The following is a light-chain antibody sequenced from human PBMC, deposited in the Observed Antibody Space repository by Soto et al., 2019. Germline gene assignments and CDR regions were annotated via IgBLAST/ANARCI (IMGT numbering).Light chain of an antibody. V-gene: IGKV3-15*01. Sequence: EIVMTQSPATLSVSPGDTATLSCRASQSIGSNVGWYQQKPGQAPRLLIYGASTRATGISARFSGSGSGTDFSLTISSLQYEDLAVYYCQQYNTWSLITVGQGTRLEI. CDR3: QQYNTWSLIT. CDR1: QSIGSN. CDR2: GAS. J-gene: IGKJ5*01.